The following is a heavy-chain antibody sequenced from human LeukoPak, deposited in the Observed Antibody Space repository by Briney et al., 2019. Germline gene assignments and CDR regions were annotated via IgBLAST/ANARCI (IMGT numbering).Heavy chain of an antibody. CDR3: ARRQRWLQHFDY. CDR1: GESFSGYY. J-gene: IGHJ4*02. V-gene: IGHV4-34*01. D-gene: IGHD5-24*01. CDR2: INHSGST. Sequence: SETLSLTCAVYGESFSGYYWSWIRQPPGKGLEWIGEINHSGSTNYNPSIKSRVTISVETSKNQLSLKLRSVTAADTAVYYCARRQRWLQHFDYWGQGTLVTVSS.